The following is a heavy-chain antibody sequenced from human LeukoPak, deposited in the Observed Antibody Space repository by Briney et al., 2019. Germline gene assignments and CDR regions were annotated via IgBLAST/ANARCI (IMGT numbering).Heavy chain of an antibody. CDR3: AKYIVVVTAIPHGAFDI. V-gene: IGHV3-23*01. CDR1: GFTFSSYG. J-gene: IGHJ3*02. CDR2: ISGSGGST. D-gene: IGHD2-21*02. Sequence: GGSLRLSCAASGFTFSSYGMSWVRQAPGKGLEWVSAISGSGGSTYYADSVKGRFTSSRDNSKNTLYLQMNSLRAEDTAVYYCAKYIVVVTAIPHGAFDIWGQGTMVTVSS.